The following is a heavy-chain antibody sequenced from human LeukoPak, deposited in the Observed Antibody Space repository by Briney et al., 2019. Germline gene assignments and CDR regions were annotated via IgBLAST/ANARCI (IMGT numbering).Heavy chain of an antibody. D-gene: IGHD2-2*01. Sequence: ASVKVSCKASGYTFTGYYMHWVRQAPGQGLEWMGWINPNSGGTNYAQKFQGRVTMTRDTSISTAYMELSRLRSDDTAVYYCARESDIVVVPAPSLGWFDPWGQGTLVTVSS. J-gene: IGHJ5*02. CDR2: INPNSGGT. CDR1: GYTFTGYY. V-gene: IGHV1-2*02. CDR3: ARESDIVVVPAPSLGWFDP.